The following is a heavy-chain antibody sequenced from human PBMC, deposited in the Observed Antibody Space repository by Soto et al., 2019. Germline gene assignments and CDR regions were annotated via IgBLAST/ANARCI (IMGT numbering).Heavy chain of an antibody. Sequence: ASVKVSCKASGYTFTGYYMHWVRQAPGQGLEWMGWINPNSGGTNYAQKFQGRVTMTRDTSISTAYMELSRLRSDDTAVYYCARDKVVFPSHDAFDSWGKGTMVTV. V-gene: IGHV1-2*02. D-gene: IGHD2-15*01. CDR2: INPNSGGT. CDR1: GYTFTGYY. J-gene: IGHJ3*02. CDR3: ARDKVVFPSHDAFDS.